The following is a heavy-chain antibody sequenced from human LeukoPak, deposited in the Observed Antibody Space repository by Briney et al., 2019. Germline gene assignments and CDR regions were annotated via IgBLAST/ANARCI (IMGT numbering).Heavy chain of an antibody. CDR1: GGTFSSHA. CDR3: ARGLQYQLLKALRYYYMDV. Sequence: SVKVSCKASGGTFSSHAIDWVRQAPGQGPEWMGGIIPISGTADYAQKFQGRVTITTDQSTSTPYMELSSLTSDETAVYYCARGLQYQLLKALRYYYMDVWGEGTMVTVSS. CDR2: IIPISGTA. D-gene: IGHD2-2*01. J-gene: IGHJ6*03. V-gene: IGHV1-69*05.